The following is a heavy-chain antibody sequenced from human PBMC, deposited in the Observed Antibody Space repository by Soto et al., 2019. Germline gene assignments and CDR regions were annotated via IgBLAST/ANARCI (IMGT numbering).Heavy chain of an antibody. J-gene: IGHJ4*02. Sequence: GESLKISCKGSGYSFTSYWIGWVRQMPGKGLEWMGIIYPGDSDTRYSPSFQGQVTISADKSISTAYLQWSSLKALDTAMYYCARPCSSTSCYTDYWGQGTLVTVSS. CDR1: GYSFTSYW. CDR2: IYPGDSDT. V-gene: IGHV5-51*01. CDR3: ARPCSSTSCYTDY. D-gene: IGHD2-2*02.